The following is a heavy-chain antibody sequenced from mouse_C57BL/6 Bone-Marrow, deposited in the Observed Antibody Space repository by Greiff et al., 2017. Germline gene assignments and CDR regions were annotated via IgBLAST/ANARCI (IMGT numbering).Heavy chain of an antibody. V-gene: IGHV2-5*01. CDR3: AKEGVYGYDRKSFAY. D-gene: IGHD2-2*01. J-gene: IGHJ3*01. CDR1: GFSLTSYG. CDR2: IWRGGST. Sequence: QVQLQQSGPGLVQPSQSLSITCTVSGFSLTSYGVHWVRQSPGKGLEWLGVIWRGGSTDYNAAFMSRLSITKDNSKSQVFFKMNSLQADDTAIYYCAKEGVYGYDRKSFAYWGQGTLVTVSA.